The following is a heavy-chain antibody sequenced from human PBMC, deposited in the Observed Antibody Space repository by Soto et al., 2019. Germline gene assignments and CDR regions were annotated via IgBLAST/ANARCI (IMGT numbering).Heavy chain of an antibody. V-gene: IGHV3-30*03. Sequence: SGFTFSSYGMHWVRQAPGKGLEWVAVISYDGSNKYYADSVKGRFTISRDNSKNTLYLQMSSLRSEDTAVYCCARDSRVVAATHYYYGMDVWGQGTTVTAP. J-gene: IGHJ6*02. CDR1: GFTFSSYG. CDR2: ISYDGSNK. D-gene: IGHD2-15*01. CDR3: ARDSRVVAATHYYYGMDV.